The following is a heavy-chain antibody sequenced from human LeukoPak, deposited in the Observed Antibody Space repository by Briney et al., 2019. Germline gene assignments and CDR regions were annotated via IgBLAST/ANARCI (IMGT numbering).Heavy chain of an antibody. CDR1: GFTFSGSA. Sequence: GGSLRLSCAASGFTFSGSAMHWVRQAPGKGLEWVSSISSSSSYIYYADSVKGRFTISRDNAKNSLYLQMNSLRAEDTAVYYCARSGWELHNWFDPWGQGTLVTVSS. J-gene: IGHJ5*02. CDR3: ARSGWELHNWFDP. D-gene: IGHD1-26*01. V-gene: IGHV3-21*01. CDR2: ISSSSSYI.